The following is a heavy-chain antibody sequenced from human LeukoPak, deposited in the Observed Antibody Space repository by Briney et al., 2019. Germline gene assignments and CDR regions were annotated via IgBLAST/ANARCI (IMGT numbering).Heavy chain of an antibody. CDR3: AREDTMVRGVRHYYYMDV. D-gene: IGHD3-10*01. V-gene: IGHV4-4*07. CDR2: IYTSGNT. CDR1: GGSISICY. J-gene: IGHJ6*03. Sequence: SETLSLTCTVSGGSISICYWSWIRQPAGKGLEWIGRIYTSGNTSYNPSLKSRVTMSVDASKNQFSLNLSSVTAADTAVYYCAREDTMVRGVRHYYYMDVWGKGTTVTVSS.